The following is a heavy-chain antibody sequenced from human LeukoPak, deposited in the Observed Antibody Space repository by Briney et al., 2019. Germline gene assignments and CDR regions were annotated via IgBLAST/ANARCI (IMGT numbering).Heavy chain of an antibody. V-gene: IGHV3-20*01. CDR1: GFTFDGYG. CDR3: AREAYDSSGYPHAFDI. J-gene: IGHJ3*02. Sequence: GGSLRLYCAASGFTFDGYGMSWLRQVPGKGLEWVSGINWNGGAKGDADSVKGRFTISRDNAKNSLFLQMNSLRVEDTALYHCAREAYDSSGYPHAFDIWGQGTMVTVSS. CDR2: INWNGGAK. D-gene: IGHD3-22*01.